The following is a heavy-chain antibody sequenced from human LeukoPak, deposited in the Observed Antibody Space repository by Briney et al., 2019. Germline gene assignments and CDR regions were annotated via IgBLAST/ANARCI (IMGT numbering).Heavy chain of an antibody. V-gene: IGHV1-69*01. CDR1: GGTFSSYA. D-gene: IGHD3-9*01. CDR2: IIPIFGTA. CDR3: ASRGYDILTGPRYYYYGMDV. J-gene: IGHJ6*04. Sequence: ASVKVSCKASGGTFSSYAISWVRQAPGQGLEWMGGIIPIFGTANYAQKFQGRVTITADESTSTAYMELSSLRSEDTAVYYCASRGYDILTGPRYYYYGMDVWGKGTTVTVSS.